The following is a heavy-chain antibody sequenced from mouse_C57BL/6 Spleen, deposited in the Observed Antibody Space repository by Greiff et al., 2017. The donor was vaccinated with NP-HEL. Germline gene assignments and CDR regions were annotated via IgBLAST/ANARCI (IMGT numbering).Heavy chain of an antibody. J-gene: IGHJ2*01. D-gene: IGHD1-1*01. CDR3: ARRGTTVVFDY. Sequence: QVQLQQPGAELVRPGSSVKLSCKASGYTFTSYWMHWVKQSPIQGLEWIGNIDPSDSETHYNQKFKDKATLTVDKSSSTAYMQLSSLTSEDSAVYYCARRGTTVVFDYWGQGTTLTVSS. CDR2: IDPSDSET. V-gene: IGHV1-52*01. CDR1: GYTFTSYW.